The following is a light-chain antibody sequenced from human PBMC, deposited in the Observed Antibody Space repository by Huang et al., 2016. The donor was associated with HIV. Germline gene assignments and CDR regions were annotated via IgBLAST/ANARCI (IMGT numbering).Light chain of an antibody. CDR1: QSVNSD. J-gene: IGKJ4*01. CDR3: QQYNDWPPLT. Sequence: EIEMTQSPVTLSVSPGQRATLSCRASQSVNSDLAWHQQKPGQAPRLLIYGASTRATGIPAKFNATGSGTEFSLSINNLQSDDFAVYYCQQYNDWPPLTFGGGTKVEI. CDR2: GAS. V-gene: IGKV3-15*01.